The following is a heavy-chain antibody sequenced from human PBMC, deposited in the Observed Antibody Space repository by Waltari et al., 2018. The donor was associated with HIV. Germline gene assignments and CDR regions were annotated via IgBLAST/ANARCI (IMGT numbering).Heavy chain of an antibody. V-gene: IGHV4-61*02. CDR1: GGSISSGSYY. CDR3: AGQYYDFWSAPEDY. D-gene: IGHD3-3*01. J-gene: IGHJ4*02. Sequence: QVQLQESGQGLVKPSQTLSLTCTVSGGSISSGSYYWSWIRQPAGKGLEWIGRIYTSGSTNYNPSLKSRVTISVDTSKNQFSLKLSSVTAADTAVYYCAGQYYDFWSAPEDYWGQGTLVTVSS. CDR2: IYTSGST.